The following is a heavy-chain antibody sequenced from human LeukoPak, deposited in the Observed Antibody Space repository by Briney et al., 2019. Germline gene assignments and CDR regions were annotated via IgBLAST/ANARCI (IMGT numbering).Heavy chain of an antibody. D-gene: IGHD2-2*01. CDR3: ARVQVVVVVPAAISGWFDP. CDR2: INHSGST. CDR1: GGSFSGYY. Sequence: PSETLSLTCAVYGGSFSGYYWSWIRQPPGKGLEWIGEINHSGSTNYNPSLKSRVTISVDTSKNQFSLKLSSVTAADTAVYYCARVQVVVVVPAAISGWFDPWGQGTLVTVSS. V-gene: IGHV4-34*01. J-gene: IGHJ5*02.